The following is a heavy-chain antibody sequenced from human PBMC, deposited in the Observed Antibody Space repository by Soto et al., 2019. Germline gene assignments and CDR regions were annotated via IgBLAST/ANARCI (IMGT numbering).Heavy chain of an antibody. D-gene: IGHD5-12*01. CDR2: IVGSDAKT. CDR3: AKWTYLDF. CDR1: VFSFASFA. V-gene: IGHV3-23*01. J-gene: IGHJ4*02. Sequence: PGWSLRLSCTTSVFSFASFALTWVRQAPGQGLEWVATIVGSDAKTHYADSVKGRFSISRDTSRNTVYLQMNNLRADDTAIYYCAKWTYLDFWGQGARVTVSS.